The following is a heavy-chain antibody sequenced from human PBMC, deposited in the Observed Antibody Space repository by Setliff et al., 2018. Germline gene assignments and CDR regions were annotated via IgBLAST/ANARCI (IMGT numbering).Heavy chain of an antibody. CDR1: GGTFGSSA. CDR2: IIPMXDTX. Sequence: ASVKVSCKASGGTFGSSALSWVRQAPGQGLEWMGGIIPMXDTXIYAEKFQGRVTLSADESTSTVYMELTRLRPEDTAIYYCARDKADYYDRSGYSGAPDVWGQGTMVTVSS. D-gene: IGHD3-22*01. CDR3: ARDKADYYDRSGYSGAPDV. V-gene: IGHV1-69*13. J-gene: IGHJ3*01.